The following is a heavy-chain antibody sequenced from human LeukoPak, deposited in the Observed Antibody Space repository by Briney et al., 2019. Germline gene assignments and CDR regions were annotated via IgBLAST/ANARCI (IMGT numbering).Heavy chain of an antibody. Sequence: GGSLRLSCAASGFTFSDYYMSWIRQAPGKGLEWVSCISSSGRTTYYADSVKGRFTISRDNSKNTLYLQMNSLRAEDTAVYYCARDPQRAYGGNYYYYYYYMDVWGKGTTVTVSS. D-gene: IGHD4-23*01. CDR2: ISSSGRTT. J-gene: IGHJ6*03. CDR1: GFTFSDYY. CDR3: ARDPQRAYGGNYYYYYYYMDV. V-gene: IGHV3-11*04.